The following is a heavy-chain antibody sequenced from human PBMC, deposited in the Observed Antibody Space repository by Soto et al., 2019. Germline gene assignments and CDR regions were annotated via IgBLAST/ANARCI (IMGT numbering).Heavy chain of an antibody. Sequence: EVQLLESGGGLVQPGGSLRLSCAASGFTFSTYAMAWIRQAPGKGLEWVSGISDNGGRTYYAASVKGRFTISRDNSKNTLDPQMNRLRPEGKALYYRAKDHHPPIPGATGHRGQATLVTVSS. CDR1: GFTFSTYA. D-gene: IGHD2-2*01. CDR2: ISDNGGRT. V-gene: IGHV3-23*01. J-gene: IGHJ4*02. CDR3: AKDHHPPIPGATGH.